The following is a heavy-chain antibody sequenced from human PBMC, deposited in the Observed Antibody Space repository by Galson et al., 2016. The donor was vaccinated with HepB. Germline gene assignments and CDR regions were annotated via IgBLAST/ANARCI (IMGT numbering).Heavy chain of an antibody. V-gene: IGHV3-21*01. J-gene: IGHJ3*02. CDR2: ISSSSSYI. CDR3: ARATHTITYYYDSSGYKVDAFDI. Sequence: FLRLSCAASGVTFSSCSMNWVRQAAGKGLGWISSISSSSSYIYYADSVKGRFTISRENAKNSLYLQMNSLRAEDTAVYYCARATHTITYYYDSSGYKVDAFDIWGQGTMVTVSS. D-gene: IGHD3-22*01. CDR1: GVTFSSCS.